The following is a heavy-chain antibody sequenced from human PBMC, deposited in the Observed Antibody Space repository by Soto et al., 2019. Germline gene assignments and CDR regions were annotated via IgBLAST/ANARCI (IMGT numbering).Heavy chain of an antibody. D-gene: IGHD3-10*01. J-gene: IGHJ4*02. CDR1: GFTLTNYW. Sequence: EVQLVESGGGIVQPGGSMRLSCVVSGFTLTNYWIHWVRQAPGKGLVWVSRINGDGTTTNYADSLKGRFTISRDNARSTVFLQMNRLGADDTAVYYCARGQSGSYSFDYWGQGTLVTVSS. CDR2: INGDGTTT. V-gene: IGHV3-74*01. CDR3: ARGQSGSYSFDY.